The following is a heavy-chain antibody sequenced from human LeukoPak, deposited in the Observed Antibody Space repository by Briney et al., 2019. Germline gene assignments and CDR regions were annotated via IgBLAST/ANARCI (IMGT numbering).Heavy chain of an antibody. D-gene: IGHD2-8*02. CDR1: GGSISSGSYY. J-gene: IGHJ4*02. CDR3: ARSVTGGSYYLDS. CDR2: IYTSGST. Sequence: PSQTLSLTCTVSGGSISSGSYYWSWIRQPSGKGLEWIGHIYTSGSTNYNPSLKSRVTISLDTSKNQFSLRLSSVTAADTAVYYCARSVTGGSYYLDSWGQGTLVTVSS. V-gene: IGHV4-61*09.